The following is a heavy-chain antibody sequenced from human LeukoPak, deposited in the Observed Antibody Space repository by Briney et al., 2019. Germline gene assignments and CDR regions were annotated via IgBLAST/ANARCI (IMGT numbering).Heavy chain of an antibody. Sequence: GGSLRLSCAASGFTFSSYAMSWVRQAPGKGLEWVSAISGSGGSTYYADSVKGRFTISRDNSKNTLYLQMNSLRAEDTAIYYCARDLSFGQDVLDYWGQGTLVTVSS. D-gene: IGHD3-16*01. J-gene: IGHJ4*02. CDR2: ISGSGGST. V-gene: IGHV3-23*01. CDR3: ARDLSFGQDVLDY. CDR1: GFTFSSYA.